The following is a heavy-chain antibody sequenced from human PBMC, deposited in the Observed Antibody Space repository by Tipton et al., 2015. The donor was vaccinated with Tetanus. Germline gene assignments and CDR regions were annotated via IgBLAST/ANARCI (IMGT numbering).Heavy chain of an antibody. CDR3: ARGGQRLVPAGFDF. V-gene: IGHV4-34*01. CDR1: DGSFSAYY. D-gene: IGHD6-13*01. Sequence: LRLSCDVYDGSFSAYYWTWIRQPPGKGLEWIGEINHTGSTNYNPSLRRRVTISIGTSNNQFSLKLNSVTAADSAVYYCARGGQRLVPAGFDFWGQGTLVTVSS. J-gene: IGHJ4*02. CDR2: INHTGST.